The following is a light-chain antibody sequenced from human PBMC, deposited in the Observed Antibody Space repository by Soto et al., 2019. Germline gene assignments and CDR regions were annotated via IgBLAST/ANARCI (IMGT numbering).Light chain of an antibody. CDR1: QDISNY. V-gene: IGKV1-33*01. J-gene: IGKJ3*01. Sequence: DIQMTQSPSSLSASVGDRVTITCQASQDISNYLNWYQQKPGKAPKLLIYDASNLETGVPSRFSGSGSGTDFTFTISSLQPEDIATYYCQQYDNLLFTRGPGTKVDIK. CDR3: QQYDNLLFT. CDR2: DAS.